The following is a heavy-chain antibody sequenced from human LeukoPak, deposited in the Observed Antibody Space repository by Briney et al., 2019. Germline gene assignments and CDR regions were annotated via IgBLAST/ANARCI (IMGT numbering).Heavy chain of an antibody. D-gene: IGHD3-3*01. V-gene: IGHV3-66*01. CDR3: AREGGGPSGPLDY. J-gene: IGHJ4*02. Sequence: GRSLRLSCAASGFTFSTYAMHWVRQAPGTGLEWVSVIYGGGGTYYADSVKGRFTISRDNSKYTLYLQMNSLRAEDTAVYYCAREGGGPSGPLDYWGQGTLVTVSS. CDR2: IYGGGGT. CDR1: GFTFSTYA.